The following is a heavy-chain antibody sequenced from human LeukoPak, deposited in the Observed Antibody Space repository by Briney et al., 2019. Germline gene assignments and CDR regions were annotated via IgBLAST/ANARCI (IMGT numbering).Heavy chain of an antibody. Sequence: PGGSLRLSCAASGFTFSDYYMSWIRQAPGKGLEWVSYISSSGSTIYYADSVKGRFAISRDNAKNSLYLQMNSLRAEDTAVYYCARGVTPHLYDYVWGSYLLERNYYYGMDVWGQGTTVTVSS. V-gene: IGHV3-11*01. CDR1: GFTFSDYY. J-gene: IGHJ6*02. CDR2: ISSSGSTI. D-gene: IGHD3-16*02. CDR3: ARGVTPHLYDYVWGSYLLERNYYYGMDV.